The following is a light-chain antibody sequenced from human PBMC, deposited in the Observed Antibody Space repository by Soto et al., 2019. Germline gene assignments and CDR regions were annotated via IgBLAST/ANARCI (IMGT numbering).Light chain of an antibody. V-gene: IGLV2-14*03. J-gene: IGLJ1*01. Sequence: QSVLTQPASGSGSPGQSITISCTGTSSDVGSYNYVSWYQHHPGKVPQLMIYDVSNRPSGVSNRFSGSKSGNTASLTISGLQAEDEADYYCSSYTSNNSYVFGTGTKVTVL. CDR3: SSYTSNNSYV. CDR2: DVS. CDR1: SSDVGSYNY.